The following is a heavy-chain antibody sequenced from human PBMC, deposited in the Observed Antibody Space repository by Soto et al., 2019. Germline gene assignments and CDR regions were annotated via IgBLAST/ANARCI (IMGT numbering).Heavy chain of an antibody. J-gene: IGHJ4*02. D-gene: IGHD3-10*01. Sequence: PGGSLRLSCAASGFTFSVAWMIWVRQAPGKGLEWVGRIKSKTDGGTTDFAAPVKGRFTISRDDSKNTLYLQMNSLKTEDTAVYYCTRQDASGSPAYWGQGTLVTAPQ. V-gene: IGHV3-15*01. CDR3: TRQDASGSPAY. CDR1: GFTFSVAW. CDR2: IKSKTDGGTT.